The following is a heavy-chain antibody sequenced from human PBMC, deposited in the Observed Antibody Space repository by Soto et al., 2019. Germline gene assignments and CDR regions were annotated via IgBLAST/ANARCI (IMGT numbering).Heavy chain of an antibody. CDR3: ARGVSSRDTAMVPGVDP. Sequence: SVKVSCKASGGTFSSYAISWVRQAPGQGLEWMGGIIPIFGTANYAQKFQGRVTITADESTSTAYMELSSLRSEDTAVYYCARGVSSRDTAMVPGVDPWGQGTLVTVSS. J-gene: IGHJ5*02. D-gene: IGHD5-18*01. V-gene: IGHV1-69*13. CDR2: IIPIFGTA. CDR1: GGTFSSYA.